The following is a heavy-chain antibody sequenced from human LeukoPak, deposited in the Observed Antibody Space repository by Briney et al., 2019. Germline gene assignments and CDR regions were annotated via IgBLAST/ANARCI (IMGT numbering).Heavy chain of an antibody. CDR3: ARANYYDGSGYYFDY. CDR1: GGSISSYY. Sequence: SETLSLTCTVSGGSISSYYWSWIRQPPGKGLEWIGYIYYSGSTNYNPSLKSRVTISVDTSKNQFSLKLTSVTAADTAVYYCARANYYDGSGYYFDYWGQGTLVTVSS. V-gene: IGHV4-59*01. J-gene: IGHJ4*02. D-gene: IGHD3-22*01. CDR2: IYYSGST.